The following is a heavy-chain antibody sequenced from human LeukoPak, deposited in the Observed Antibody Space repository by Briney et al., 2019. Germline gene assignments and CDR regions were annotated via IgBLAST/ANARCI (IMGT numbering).Heavy chain of an antibody. CDR1: GFSFSAYG. V-gene: IGHV3-33*06. CDR3: AKGPERDWDYYYYGMDV. D-gene: IGHD1-14*01. J-gene: IGHJ6*02. CDR2: IWYDGSSK. Sequence: GGSLRLSCAASGFSFSAYGVHWVRQAPGKGLEWVAVIWYDGSSKDYADSVKGRFTISRDNSKNTLYLQMNSLRAEDTAVYYCAKGPERDWDYYYYGMDVWGQGTTVTVSS.